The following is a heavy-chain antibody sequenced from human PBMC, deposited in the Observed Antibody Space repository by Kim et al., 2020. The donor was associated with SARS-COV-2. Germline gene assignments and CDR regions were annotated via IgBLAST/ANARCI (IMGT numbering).Heavy chain of an antibody. D-gene: IGHD3-10*01. CDR2: ST. V-gene: IGHV4-34*01. CDR3: ARDLQGIDY. J-gene: IGHJ4*02. Sequence: STNYTTSLKSRVTISVDTSNNQFSLKLSSVTAADTAVYYCARDLQGIDYWGQGTLVTVSS.